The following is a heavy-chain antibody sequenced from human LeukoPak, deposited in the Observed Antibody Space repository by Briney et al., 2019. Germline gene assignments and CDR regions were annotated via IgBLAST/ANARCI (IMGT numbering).Heavy chain of an antibody. CDR3: AKSGGNSWHYYYYYMDV. J-gene: IGHJ6*03. CDR2: INGNGGST. D-gene: IGHD4-23*01. V-gene: IGHV3-23*01. Sequence: PGGSLRLSCAASGFTFSNYAMSWVRQAPGKGLEWVSGINGNGGSTYNADSVKGRFTISRDNSKNTLYLQMNSLRAEDTAVYYCAKSGGNSWHYYYYYMDVWGKGTTVTVSS. CDR1: GFTFSNYA.